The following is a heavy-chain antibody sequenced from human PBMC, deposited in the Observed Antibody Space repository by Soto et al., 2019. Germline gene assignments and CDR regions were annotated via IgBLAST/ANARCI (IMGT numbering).Heavy chain of an antibody. V-gene: IGHV3-7*01. J-gene: IGHJ4*02. CDR1: GFTFSTYW. Sequence: VQLVESGGGLVQPGGSLRLSCAASGFTFSTYWMTWVRQAPGKGLEWVASIKEDGGAQFYVDFVKGRFTISRDNAKNSLFLQMNSLRAEDTAVFYCATEGFRGACSGGSCRRNDYLGQGALVTVSS. CDR2: IKEDGGAQ. D-gene: IGHD3-10*01. CDR3: ATEGFRGACSGGSCRRNDY.